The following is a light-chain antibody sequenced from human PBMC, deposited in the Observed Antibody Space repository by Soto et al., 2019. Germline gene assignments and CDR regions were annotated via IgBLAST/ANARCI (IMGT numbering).Light chain of an antibody. CDR3: SSYAGSRDVV. CDR1: SSDVGGYNY. Sequence: ALTQPPSASGSPGQSVTISCTGTSSDVGGYNYVSWYQQHPGKAPKLMIYEVSKRPSGVPDRFSGSKSGNTASLTVSGLQAEDEADYYCSSYAGSRDVVFGGGTKLTVL. CDR2: EVS. V-gene: IGLV2-8*01. J-gene: IGLJ2*01.